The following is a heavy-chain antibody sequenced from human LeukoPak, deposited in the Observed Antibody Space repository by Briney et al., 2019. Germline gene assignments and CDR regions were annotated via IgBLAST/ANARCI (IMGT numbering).Heavy chain of an antibody. CDR3: AIGRGDGYNWNY. CDR1: GGSFSGYY. V-gene: IGHV4-34*01. D-gene: IGHD5-24*01. J-gene: IGHJ4*02. CDR2: INHSGST. Sequence: PSETLSLTCAVYGGSFSGYYWSWIRQPPGKGLEWIGEINHSGSTNYNPSLKSRVTISVDTSKNQFSLKLSSVTAADTAVYFCAIGRGDGYNWNYWGQGTMVTVSS.